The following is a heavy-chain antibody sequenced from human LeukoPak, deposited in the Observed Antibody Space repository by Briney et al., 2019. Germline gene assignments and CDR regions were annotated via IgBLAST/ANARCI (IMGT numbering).Heavy chain of an antibody. CDR1: GFTFSSYG. CDR2: ISPNGVIT. D-gene: IGHD5-24*01. V-gene: IGHV3-23*01. J-gene: IGHJ4*02. Sequence: GGSLRLSCAASGFTFSSYGMSWVRQAPGKGLEWVSGISPNGVITYYADSVKGRFTISRDNSKGTVYLQMNSLRPEDTAVYYCAKDDAWLQYGNWGRGTLVTVSS. CDR3: AKDDAWLQYGN.